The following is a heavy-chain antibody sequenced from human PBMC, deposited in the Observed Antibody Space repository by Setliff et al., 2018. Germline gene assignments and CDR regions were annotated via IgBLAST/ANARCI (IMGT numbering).Heavy chain of an antibody. CDR1: GYTFTSYG. CDR2: ISAYNGNT. J-gene: IGHJ3*02. D-gene: IGHD6-6*01. V-gene: IGHV1-18*01. CDR3: ARDFPPLYSSSFSDAFDI. Sequence: SVKVSCKAYGYTFTSYGISWVRQAPGQGLEWMGWISAYNGNTNYAQKLQGRVTMTTDTSTSTAYMELRSLRSDDTAVYYCARDFPPLYSSSFSDAFDIWGQGTMVTVSS.